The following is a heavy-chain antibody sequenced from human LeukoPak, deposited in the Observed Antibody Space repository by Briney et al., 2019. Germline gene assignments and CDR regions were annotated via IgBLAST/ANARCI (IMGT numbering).Heavy chain of an antibody. CDR2: IWSGGNNK. V-gene: IGHV3-33*01. J-gene: IGHJ6*02. D-gene: IGHD3-10*01. CDR1: GFTFSNYG. Sequence: GGSLRLSCAASGFTFSNYGMHWVRQAPGKGLEWVAVIWSGGNNKYYADSVKGRFTISRDNSKNTLYLQMDSLRAEDTAVYYSAGGTGSYYYDLDVWGQGTTVTVSS. CDR3: AGGTGSYYYDLDV.